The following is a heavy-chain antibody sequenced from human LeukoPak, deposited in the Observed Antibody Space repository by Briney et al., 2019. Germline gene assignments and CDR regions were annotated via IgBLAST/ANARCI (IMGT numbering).Heavy chain of an antibody. J-gene: IGHJ6*02. V-gene: IGHV3-21*01. Sequence: GGSLRLSCAASGFTFSSYSMNWVRQAPGKGLEWVSSISSNSSYIYYADSVKGRFTISRDNAKNSLYLQMNSLRAEDTAVYYCARERGVYYVFWSVYYPGFDYYYGRDVWGQGTTVTVSS. CDR1: GFTFSSYS. CDR2: ISSNSSYI. CDR3: ARERGVYYVFWSVYYPGFDYYYGRDV. D-gene: IGHD3-3*01.